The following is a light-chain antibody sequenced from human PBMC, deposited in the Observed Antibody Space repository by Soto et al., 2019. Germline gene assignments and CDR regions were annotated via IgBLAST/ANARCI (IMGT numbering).Light chain of an antibody. CDR1: QAIRTD. J-gene: IGKJ4*01. CDR2: AAS. CDR3: LLENNYPFT. V-gene: IGKV1-6*01. Sequence: SLTVDIGGRRIIKSNASQAIRTDLAWYQQKPGKAPKLLIYAASSLQRGVPSRFSGSGSGTDFTLTINSVQPEDYATYYCLLENNYPFTFGGGTKVDIK.